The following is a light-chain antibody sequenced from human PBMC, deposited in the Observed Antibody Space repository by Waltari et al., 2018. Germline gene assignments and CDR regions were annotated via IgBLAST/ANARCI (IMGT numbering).Light chain of an antibody. J-gene: IGLJ3*02. CDR3: QVWDSGTGV. CDR2: RDT. Sequence: SYELTQPPSVSVALGQTAKIPCGGNNLGRKNAHWYQQKPGQAPLLVIYRDTNRPSGIPERFSGSNLGNTATLTISRAQDGDEADYYCQVWDSGTGVFGGGTKLTVL. V-gene: IGLV3-9*01. CDR1: NLGRKN.